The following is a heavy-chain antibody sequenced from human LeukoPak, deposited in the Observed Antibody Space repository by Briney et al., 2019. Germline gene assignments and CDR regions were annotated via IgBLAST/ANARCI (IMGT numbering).Heavy chain of an antibody. J-gene: IGHJ4*02. CDR1: GGSISSYY. D-gene: IGHD6-19*01. CDR3: ARGAGNFDY. CDR2: VHYSGST. V-gene: IGHV4-59*01. Sequence: PSETLSLTCTVSGGSISSYYWSWIRQPPGKGLESIGYVHYSGSTHYNPSLKSRVTISLDTSKNQFSVNLNSVTAADTAVYYCARGAGNFDYWGQGTLVTVSS.